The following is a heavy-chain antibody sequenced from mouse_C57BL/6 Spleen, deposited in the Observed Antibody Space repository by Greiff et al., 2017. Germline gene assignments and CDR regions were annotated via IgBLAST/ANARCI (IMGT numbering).Heavy chain of an antibody. J-gene: IGHJ1*03. D-gene: IGHD1-1*01. CDR2: INPSNGGT. CDR3: ARSTTVVRGYFDV. CDR1: GYTFTSYW. Sequence: LQPGTELVKPGASVKLSCKASGYTFTSYWMHWVKQRPGQGLEWIGNINPSNGGTNYNEKFKSKATLTVDKSSSTAYMQLSSLTSEDSAVYYCARSTTVVRGYFDVWGTGTTVTVSS. V-gene: IGHV1-53*01.